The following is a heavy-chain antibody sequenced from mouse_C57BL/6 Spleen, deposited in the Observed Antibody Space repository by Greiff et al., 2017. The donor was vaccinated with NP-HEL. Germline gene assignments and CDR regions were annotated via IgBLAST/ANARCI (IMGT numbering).Heavy chain of an antibody. J-gene: IGHJ1*03. V-gene: IGHV5-17*01. CDR2: ISSGSSTI. CDR3: ARRAFLSYFDV. Sequence: EVKLMESGGGLVKPGGSLKLSCAASGFTFSDYGMHWVRQAPEKGLEWVAYISSGSSTIYYADTVKGRFTISRDNAKNTLFLQMTSLRSEDTAMYYCARRAFLSYFDVWGTGTTVTVSS. CDR1: GFTFSDYG.